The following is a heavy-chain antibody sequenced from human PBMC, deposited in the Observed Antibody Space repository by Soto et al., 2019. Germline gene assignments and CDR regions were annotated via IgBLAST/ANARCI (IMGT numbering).Heavy chain of an antibody. CDR3: ARDSLSDSSSWYSSSGMDV. CDR1: GFTFSSYS. Sequence: GSLRLACSASGFTFSSYSMNWVRQAPGKGLEWVSSISSSSSYIYYADSVKGRFTISRDNAKNSLYLQMNSLRAEDTAVYYCARDSLSDSSSWYSSSGMDVWGQGTTVTVSS. CDR2: ISSSSSYI. J-gene: IGHJ6*02. D-gene: IGHD6-13*01. V-gene: IGHV3-21*01.